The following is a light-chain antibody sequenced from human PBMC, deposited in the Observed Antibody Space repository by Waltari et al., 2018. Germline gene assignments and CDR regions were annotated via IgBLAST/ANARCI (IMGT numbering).Light chain of an antibody. CDR1: RSVGVN. CDR3: HQYNTWPPAT. Sequence: VLTQSPATLYVSPGDTATLSCRACRSVGVNLACYQQKPGQAPRLLIYDASKWATGIPAWFSAAGSGTEFTLTIISLQSEDSAIYYCHQYNTWPPATFGQGTKLDI. CDR2: DAS. V-gene: IGKV3-15*01. J-gene: IGKJ2*01.